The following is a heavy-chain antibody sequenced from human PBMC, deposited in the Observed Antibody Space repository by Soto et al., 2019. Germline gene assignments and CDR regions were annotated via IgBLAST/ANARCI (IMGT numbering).Heavy chain of an antibody. D-gene: IGHD2-2*01. Sequence: GASVKVSCKASGGTFSSYAISWVRQAPRQGLEWMGGIIPIFGTANYAQKFQGRVTITADESTSTAYMELSSLRSEDTAVYYCARGFSSTILGLYYYYGMDVWGQGTTVTVSS. CDR2: IIPIFGTA. J-gene: IGHJ6*02. CDR3: ARGFSSTILGLYYYYGMDV. CDR1: GGTFSSYA. V-gene: IGHV1-69*13.